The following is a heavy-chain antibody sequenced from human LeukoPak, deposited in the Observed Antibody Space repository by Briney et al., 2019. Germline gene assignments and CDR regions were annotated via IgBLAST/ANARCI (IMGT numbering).Heavy chain of an antibody. J-gene: IGHJ2*01. CDR2: ISGSGGST. V-gene: IGHV3-23*01. CDR3: AKREYSSGSFHL. D-gene: IGHD6-19*01. CDR1: GSTFSSYA. Sequence: PGGSLRLSCAASGSTFSSYAMSWVRQAPGKGLEWVSAISGSGGSTYYADSVKGRFTISRDNSKNTLYLQMNSLRAEDTAVYYCAKREYSSGSFHLWGRGTLVTVSS.